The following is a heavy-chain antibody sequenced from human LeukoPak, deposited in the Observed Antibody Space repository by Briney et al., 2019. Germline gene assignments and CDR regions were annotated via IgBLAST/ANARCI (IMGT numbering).Heavy chain of an antibody. CDR3: TTDPRWNDGVDY. V-gene: IGHV3-15*01. D-gene: IGHD1-1*01. J-gene: IGHJ4*02. Sequence: GGSLRLSCAASGFTFSNAWMSWVRQAPGKGLEWVGRIKSKTDGGTTDCAAPVKDRFTISRDDSKNTLYLQMNSLKTEDTAVYYCTTDPRWNDGVDYWGQGTLVTVSS. CDR1: GFTFSNAW. CDR2: IKSKTDGGTT.